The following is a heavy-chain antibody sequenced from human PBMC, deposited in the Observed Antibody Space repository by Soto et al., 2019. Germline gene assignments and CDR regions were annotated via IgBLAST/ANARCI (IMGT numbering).Heavy chain of an antibody. Sequence: EFQVLESGGGWVQPGGSLRLSCAASGFSFSSTDMSWVRQAPGKGLEWVSTILDTGTTVFYADSVKGRFTVSRDNSHNTLSVQMNNLRADDTDVYYCVKNSGGFKTWGQGTLVAVSS. V-gene: IGHV3-23*01. J-gene: IGHJ5*02. CDR2: ILDTGTTV. D-gene: IGHD3-10*01. CDR3: VKNSGGFKT. CDR1: GFSFSSTD.